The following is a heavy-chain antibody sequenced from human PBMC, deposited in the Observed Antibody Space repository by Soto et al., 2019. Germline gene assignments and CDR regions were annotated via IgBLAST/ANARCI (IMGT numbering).Heavy chain of an antibody. CDR1: GLTFSTYG. Sequence: PGETLSLSCAATGLTFSTYGVHWVRQAPGKGLVWDSRINSDGRTIYYEDSVKGCFTISRDNAKNSLYLQMNSLGASDTAVYYCARVPAIYSGKFDYCLDVWGQGTTVTSP. D-gene: IGHD5-18*01. J-gene: IGHJ6*02. CDR3: ARVPAIYSGKFDYCLDV. CDR2: INSDGRTI. V-gene: IGHV3-74*01.